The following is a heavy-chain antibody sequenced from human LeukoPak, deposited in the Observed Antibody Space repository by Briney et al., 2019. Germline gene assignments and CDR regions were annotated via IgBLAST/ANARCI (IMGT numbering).Heavy chain of an antibody. CDR2: INPNSGGT. J-gene: IGHJ4*02. CDR1: GYTFTSYA. CDR3: AREYYYDSSGYYVLRRYFDY. V-gene: IGHV1-2*02. D-gene: IGHD3-22*01. Sequence: ASVKVSCKASGYTFTSYAMHWVRQAPGQGLEWMGWINPNSGGTNYAQKFQGRVTMTRDTSISTAYMELSRLRSDDTAVYYCAREYYYDSSGYYVLRRYFDYWGQGTLVTVSS.